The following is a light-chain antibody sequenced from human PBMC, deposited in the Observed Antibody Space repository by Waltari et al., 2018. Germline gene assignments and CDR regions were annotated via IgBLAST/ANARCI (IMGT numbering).Light chain of an antibody. CDR3: QAWDSSTACYV. V-gene: IGLV3-1*01. J-gene: IGLJ1*01. CDR2: QVS. Sequence: SYELTQPPSVSVSPGQTASITCSGDKLGDKYACWYQQKPGQSPGRVIYQVSKRPSGSPERFSGSNAGNTATLTISGTQAMDEADYYCQAWDSSTACYVFGTGTKVTVL. CDR1: KLGDKY.